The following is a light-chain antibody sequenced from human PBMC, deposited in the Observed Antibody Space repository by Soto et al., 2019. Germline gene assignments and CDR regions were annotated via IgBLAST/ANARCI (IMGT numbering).Light chain of an antibody. CDR1: ESVSSH. J-gene: IGKJ2*01. CDR2: AAS. Sequence: DIQMTQSPSSLSASVGDRVTITCRASESVSSHVNWYQQKAGQAPKLLIYAASNLQTGVPSRFGGSGSGTNFALTISSLRPEDFATYYCQQSYFIPHTFGQGTELEIK. V-gene: IGKV1-39*01. CDR3: QQSYFIPHT.